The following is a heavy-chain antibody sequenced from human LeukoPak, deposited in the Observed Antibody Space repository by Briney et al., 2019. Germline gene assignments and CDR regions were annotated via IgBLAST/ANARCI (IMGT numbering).Heavy chain of an antibody. CDR2: ISPNSGDT. J-gene: IGHJ5*02. Sequence: ASVKVSCKTSGYTFTDYYLHWVRQAPGQGLEWMGWISPNSGDTNYAQKFQGTVTMTRDTSINTAYMELSSLRSDDTAVYYCARPAVATIDWFDPWGQGTLVTVSS. CDR3: ARPAVATIDWFDP. CDR1: GYTFTDYY. D-gene: IGHD6-19*01. V-gene: IGHV1-2*02.